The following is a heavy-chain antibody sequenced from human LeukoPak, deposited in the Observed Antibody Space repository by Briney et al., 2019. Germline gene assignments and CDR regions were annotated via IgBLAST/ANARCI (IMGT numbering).Heavy chain of an antibody. V-gene: IGHV3-30*03. CDR1: GITFSSYG. D-gene: IGHD1-26*01. CDR3: VRKIGSPPSPGHFDY. J-gene: IGHJ4*02. CDR2: ISYDGNNR. Sequence: GGSLRLSCAASGITFSSYGMHWVRQAPGKGLEWVTFISYDGNNRKYADSVAGRFTISRDNSKNTLYLEMNSVRPEDTALYYCVRKIGSPPSPGHFDYWGQGTLVTVSS.